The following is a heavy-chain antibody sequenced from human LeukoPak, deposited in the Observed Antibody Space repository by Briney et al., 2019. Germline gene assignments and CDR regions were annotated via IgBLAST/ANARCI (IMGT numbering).Heavy chain of an antibody. CDR2: IYTSGST. CDR3: ARDVGAGIAAAFDY. CDR1: GGSISSGSYY. V-gene: IGHV4-61*02. J-gene: IGHJ4*02. D-gene: IGHD6-13*01. Sequence: PSETLSLTCTVSGGSISSGSYYWSWIRQPAGKGLEWIGRIYTSGSTNYNPSLKSRVTISVDTSKNQFSLKLTSVTAADTAVYYCARDVGAGIAAAFDYWGQGTLVTVSS.